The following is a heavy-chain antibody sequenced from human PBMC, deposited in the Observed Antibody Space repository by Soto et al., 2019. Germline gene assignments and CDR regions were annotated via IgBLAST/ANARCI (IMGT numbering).Heavy chain of an antibody. D-gene: IGHD5-12*01. Sequence: EVQLLESGGGLVQPGGSLRLSCAASGFTFGSYAMSWVRQAPGKGLEWVSAITGSGGSTYYADSVKGRFTISRDNSKNTLYLQMNSLRAEDTAVYYCARIVATTLYYFDYWGQGTLVTVSS. V-gene: IGHV3-23*01. CDR1: GFTFGSYA. CDR2: ITGSGGST. CDR3: ARIVATTLYYFDY. J-gene: IGHJ4*02.